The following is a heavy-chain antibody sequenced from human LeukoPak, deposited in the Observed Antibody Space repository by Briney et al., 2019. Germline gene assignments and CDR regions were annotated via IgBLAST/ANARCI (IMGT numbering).Heavy chain of an antibody. CDR2: ISSSSSHI. D-gene: IGHD5-24*01. CDR1: GFTFNRHS. CDR3: ARDRAGYNWVDY. J-gene: IGHJ4*02. Sequence: GGSLRLSCVGSGFTFNRHSMNWVRQAPGEGLEWISYISSSSSHIYYSDSVKGRFTISRDNAKNSVYLQMNSLRAEDTAVYFCARDRAGYNWVDYWGQGTLVSVSS. V-gene: IGHV3-48*01.